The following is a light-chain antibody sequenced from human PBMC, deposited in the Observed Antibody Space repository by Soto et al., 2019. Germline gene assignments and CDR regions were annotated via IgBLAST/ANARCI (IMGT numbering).Light chain of an antibody. V-gene: IGKV3-15*01. CDR2: GAS. CDR1: QSVSSN. CDR3: QQYNNWPRT. J-gene: IGKJ1*01. Sequence: EIVMTQSPAILSVSPGERATLSCRASQSVSSNLAWYQQKPGQAPRLLMFGASTRATGIPARFSGSGSGTDFTLTISSLQSEDFAIYYCQQYNNWPRTFGQGTKVEFK.